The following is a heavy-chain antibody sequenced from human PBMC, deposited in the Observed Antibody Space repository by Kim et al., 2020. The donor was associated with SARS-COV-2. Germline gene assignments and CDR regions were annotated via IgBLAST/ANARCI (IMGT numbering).Heavy chain of an antibody. CDR3: ASPHFDWFPYGMDV. J-gene: IGHJ6*02. Sequence: ASVKVSCKASGYTFTSYGISWVRQAPGQGLEWMGWISAYNGNTNYAQKLQGRVTMTTDTSTSTAYMELRSLRSDDTAVYYCASPHFDWFPYGMDVWGQGTTVTVSS. D-gene: IGHD3-9*01. V-gene: IGHV1-18*04. CDR1: GYTFTSYG. CDR2: ISAYNGNT.